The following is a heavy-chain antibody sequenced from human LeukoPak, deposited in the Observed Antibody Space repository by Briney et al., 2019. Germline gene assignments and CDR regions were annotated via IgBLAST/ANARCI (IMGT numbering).Heavy chain of an antibody. J-gene: IGHJ6*02. CDR1: GYSFTSYW. V-gene: IGHV5-51*01. Sequence: GESLKISCKGSGYSFTSYWIGWVRQMPGKGLEWMGIIYPGDSDTRYSPSFQGQVTISADKSISTAYLQWSSLKASDTAMYYCAGLTRYDFWSGSPMDVWGQGTTVTVSS. CDR2: IYPGDSDT. D-gene: IGHD3-3*01. CDR3: AGLTRYDFWSGSPMDV.